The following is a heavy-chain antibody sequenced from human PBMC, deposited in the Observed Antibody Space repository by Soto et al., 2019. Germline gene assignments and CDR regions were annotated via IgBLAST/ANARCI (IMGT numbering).Heavy chain of an antibody. CDR2: INAGNGNT. Sequence: SVKVSCKASGYTFASYAMHWVRQAPGQRLEWMGWINAGNGNTKYSQKFQGRVTITRDTSASTAYMELSSLRSEDTAVYYCATPPATHQSSPYYYYYMDVWGKGTTVTVSS. CDR3: ATPPATHQSSPYYYYYMDV. CDR1: GYTFASYA. J-gene: IGHJ6*03. V-gene: IGHV1-3*01. D-gene: IGHD2-15*01.